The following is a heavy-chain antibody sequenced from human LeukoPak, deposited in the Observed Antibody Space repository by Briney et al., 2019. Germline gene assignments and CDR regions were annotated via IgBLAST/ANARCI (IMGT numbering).Heavy chain of an antibody. D-gene: IGHD2-8*01. CDR1: GFTFSSYG. CDR2: ISYDGSDK. CDR3: AKDRCSNGVGCYYYYMDV. J-gene: IGHJ6*03. V-gene: IGHV3-30*18. Sequence: GGSLRLSCAASGFTFSSYGMHWVRQAPGKGLEWVAVISYDGSDKYYADSVKGRFSISRDSSKNILYLQMNSLRAEDTAVYYCAKDRCSNGVGCYYYYMDVWGKGTTVTISS.